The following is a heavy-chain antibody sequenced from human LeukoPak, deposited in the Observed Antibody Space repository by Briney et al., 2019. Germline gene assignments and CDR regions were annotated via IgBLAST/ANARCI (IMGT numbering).Heavy chain of an antibody. J-gene: IGHJ4*02. Sequence: PSETLSLTCTVSGGSISSSSYYWGWIRQPPGKGLEWIGSIYYSGSTYYNPSFKSRVTISVDTSKNHFSLKLSSVTAPDTAVYYCASNPDSSGFDYWGQGTLVTVSS. CDR3: ASNPDSSGFDY. CDR2: IYYSGST. D-gene: IGHD6-19*01. CDR1: GGSISSSSYY. V-gene: IGHV4-39*02.